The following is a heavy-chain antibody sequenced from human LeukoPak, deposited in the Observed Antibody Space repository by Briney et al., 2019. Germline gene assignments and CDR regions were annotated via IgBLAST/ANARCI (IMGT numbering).Heavy chain of an antibody. J-gene: IGHJ4*02. D-gene: IGHD3-22*01. Sequence: GESLKISCKGSGYSFTNYWIGWVRQMPGKGLEWMGVIYPGDSDTRYRPSFQDQVTMSVDESLSTAYLQWSSLKASDTAVYYCASSVGADTSGFFFDYWGQGTLVTVSS. CDR2: IYPGDSDT. V-gene: IGHV5-51*01. CDR1: GYSFTNYW. CDR3: ASSVGADTSGFFFDY.